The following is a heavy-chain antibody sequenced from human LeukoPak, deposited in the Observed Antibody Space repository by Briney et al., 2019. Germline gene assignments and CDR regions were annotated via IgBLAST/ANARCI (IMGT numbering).Heavy chain of an antibody. CDR1: GFIFSTYG. V-gene: IGHV3-30*18. D-gene: IGHD6-19*01. CDR2: ISYEASKE. J-gene: IGHJ6*02. CDR3: AKYSSGMDV. Sequence: PGGSLRLSCAASGFIFSTYGMHWVRQAPGKGLEWVSVISYEASKEYYRDSVKGRFTISRDNTKSPLHLQMNSLGPEDTAVYYCAKYSSGMDVWGQGTTVTVSS.